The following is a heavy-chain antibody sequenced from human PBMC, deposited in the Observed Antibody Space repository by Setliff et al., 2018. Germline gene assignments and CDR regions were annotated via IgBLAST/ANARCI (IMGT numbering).Heavy chain of an antibody. V-gene: IGHV3-48*01. CDR3: ARGRAGAFDY. CDR2: IGSASSGT. J-gene: IGHJ4*02. D-gene: IGHD3-10*01. Sequence: SLRLSCAASGFTFSRNSMNWVRQTPGKGLEWLSYIGSASSGTYYADSVKGRFTISRDNAKNSLHLLMNSLRTEDTAVYYCARGRAGAFDYWGQGTLVTVSS. CDR1: GFTFSRNS.